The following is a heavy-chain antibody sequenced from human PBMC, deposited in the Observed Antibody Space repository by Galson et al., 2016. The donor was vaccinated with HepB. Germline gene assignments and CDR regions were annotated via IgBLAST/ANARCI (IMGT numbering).Heavy chain of an antibody. V-gene: IGHV5-10-1*01. J-gene: IGHJ5*02. D-gene: IGHD7-27*01. CDR2: VDATNSYT. CDR1: GATVTNSW. CDR3: AETVLTAVGDWFDP. Sequence: QSGAEVKKPGESLRISCYLSGATVTNSWISWVRQVPGKGLEWMGRVDATNSYTFYSPSFQGHVTITADKSINTAYLQWSSLKPSDPAIYFCAETVLTAVGDWFDPWGQGTLVTVSS.